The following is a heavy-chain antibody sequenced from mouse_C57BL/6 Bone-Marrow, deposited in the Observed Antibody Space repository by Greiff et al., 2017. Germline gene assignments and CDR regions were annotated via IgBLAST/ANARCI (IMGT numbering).Heavy chain of an antibody. J-gene: IGHJ4*01. D-gene: IGHD1-1*01. V-gene: IGHV1-64*01. CDR1: GYTFTSYW. Sequence: QVQLQQPGAELVKPGASVKLSCKASGYTFTSYWMHWAKQRPGQGLEWIGMIHPNSGSTNYNEKFKSKATLTVDKSSSTAYMQLSSLTSEDSAVYYCARMTTVVATSRYYYAMDYWGQGTSVTVSS. CDR2: IHPNSGST. CDR3: ARMTTVVATSRYYYAMDY.